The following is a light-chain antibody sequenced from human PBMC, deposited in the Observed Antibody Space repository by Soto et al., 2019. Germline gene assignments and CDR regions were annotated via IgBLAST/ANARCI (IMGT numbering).Light chain of an antibody. J-gene: IGKJ1*01. CDR1: QTVSSK. CDR2: GAS. CDR3: QHYSNWPPET. Sequence: EIVMTQCPATLSVSPGERATLSCRASQTVSSKLAWYQQKGGQAPRLLIYGASTRATGVPARFSGSGSGTEFTLTISSLQSEDFAVYYCQHYSNWPPETFGQGTKVEIK. V-gene: IGKV3-15*01.